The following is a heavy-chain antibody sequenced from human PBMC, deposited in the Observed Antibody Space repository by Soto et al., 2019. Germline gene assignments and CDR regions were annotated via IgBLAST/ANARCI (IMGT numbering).Heavy chain of an antibody. CDR1: GYSFTSYW. J-gene: IGHJ4*02. Sequence: GESLKISCKGSGYSFTSYWIGWVRQMPGKGLEWMGIIYPGDSDTRYSPSFQGQVTISADKSISTAYLQWSSLKASDTAMYYCARLGVEGLYCSSTSCLFDYWGQGTLVTVSS. V-gene: IGHV5-51*01. CDR3: ARLGVEGLYCSSTSCLFDY. CDR2: IYPGDSDT. D-gene: IGHD2-2*01.